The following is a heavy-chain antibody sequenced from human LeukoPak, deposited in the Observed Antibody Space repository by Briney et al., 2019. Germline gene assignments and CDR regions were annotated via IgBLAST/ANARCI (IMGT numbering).Heavy chain of an antibody. D-gene: IGHD4-17*01. J-gene: IGHJ4*02. CDR3: ARGAYGDYVPDDY. V-gene: IGHV4-59*12. CDR2: IYYSGST. Sequence: SETLSLTCTVSGGSISSYYWSWIRQPPGKGLEWIGYIYYSGSTNYNPSLKSRVTISVDTSKNQFSLKLSSVTAADTAVYYCARGAYGDYVPDDYWGQGTLVTVSS. CDR1: GGSISSYY.